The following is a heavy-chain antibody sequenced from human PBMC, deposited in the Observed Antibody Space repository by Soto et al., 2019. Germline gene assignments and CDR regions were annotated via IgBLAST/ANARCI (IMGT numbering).Heavy chain of an antibody. J-gene: IGHJ6*02. CDR2: IYYSGST. CDR3: ARSTIDYYYCGMDV. CDR1: GGSISSSSYY. V-gene: IGHV4-39*01. Sequence: PSETLSLTCTVSGGSISSSSYYWGWIRQPPGKGLEWIGSIYYSGSTYYNPSLKSRVTISVDTSKNQFSLKLSSVTAADTAVCYCARSTIDYYYCGMDVWGQGTTVTVSS.